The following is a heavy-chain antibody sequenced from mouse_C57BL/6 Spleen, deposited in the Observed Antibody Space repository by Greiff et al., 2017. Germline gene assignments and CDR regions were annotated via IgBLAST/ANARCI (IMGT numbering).Heavy chain of an antibody. CDR2: IDPETGGT. V-gene: IGHV1-15*01. D-gene: IGHD4-1*01. CDR1: GYTFTDYE. CDR3: TRRLGRVYFDY. Sequence: VQLVESGAELVRPGASVTLSCKASGYTFTDYEMHWVKQTPVHGLEWIGAIDPETGGTAYNQKFKGKAILTADKSSSTAYMELRSLTSEDSAVYYCTRRLGRVYFDYWGQGTTLTVSS. J-gene: IGHJ2*01.